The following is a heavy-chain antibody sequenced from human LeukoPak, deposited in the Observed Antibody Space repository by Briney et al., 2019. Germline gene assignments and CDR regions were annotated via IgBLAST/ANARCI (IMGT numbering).Heavy chain of an antibody. J-gene: IGHJ4*02. CDR2: ISHDGSKK. CDR3: AKDPLFDY. V-gene: IGHV3-30*18. Sequence: GGSLRLSCEASGFTFSNYDMHWVRQGPGKGLEWLAVISHDGSKKDYADSVKGRFTISRDDSENTLYLQMNSLRAEDTAVYYCAKDPLFDYWGQGTLVTVSS. CDR1: GFTFSNYD.